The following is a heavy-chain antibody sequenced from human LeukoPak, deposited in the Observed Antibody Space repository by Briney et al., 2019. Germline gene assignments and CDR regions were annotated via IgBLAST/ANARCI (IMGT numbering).Heavy chain of an antibody. CDR2: IYYSGST. Sequence: SETLSLTCTVSGGSISSYYWSWIRQPPGKGLEWIAYIYYSGSTNYNPSLKSRVTISVDTSKNQFSLKLSSVTAADTAVYYCARDISRFSGAFDIWGQGTMVTVSS. J-gene: IGHJ3*02. V-gene: IGHV4-59*12. CDR1: GGSISSYY. CDR3: ARDISRFSGAFDI. D-gene: IGHD2/OR15-2a*01.